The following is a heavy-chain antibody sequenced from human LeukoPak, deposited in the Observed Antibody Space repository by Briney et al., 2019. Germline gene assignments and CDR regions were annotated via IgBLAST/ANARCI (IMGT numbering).Heavy chain of an antibody. V-gene: IGHV4-61*02. Sequence: SETLSLTCTVSGGSISSGSYYWSWIRQPAGKGLEWIGRIYTSGSTNYNPSLKSRVTISVDTSKNQFSLKLSSVTAADTAVYYCASQPNGLFDYWGQGTLVTVSS. CDR1: GGSISSGSYY. CDR3: ASQPNGLFDY. D-gene: IGHD2-2*01. CDR2: IYTSGST. J-gene: IGHJ4*02.